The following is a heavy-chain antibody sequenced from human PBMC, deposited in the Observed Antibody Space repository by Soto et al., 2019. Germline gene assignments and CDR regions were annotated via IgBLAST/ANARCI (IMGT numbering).Heavy chain of an antibody. CDR1: GFTFSSYA. J-gene: IGHJ5*02. D-gene: IGHD3-22*01. CDR2: ISGSGGST. CDR3: AKDSYYYDSSGYYGRWFDP. V-gene: IGHV3-23*01. Sequence: GGSLRLSCAASGFTFSSYAMSWVRQAPGKGLEWVSAISGSGGSTYYADSVKGRFTISRDNSKNTLYLQMNSLRAEDTAVYYCAKDSYYYDSSGYYGRWFDPWGQGTLVTVSS.